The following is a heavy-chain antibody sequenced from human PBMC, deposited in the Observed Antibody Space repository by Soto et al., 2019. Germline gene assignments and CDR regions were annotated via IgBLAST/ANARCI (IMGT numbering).Heavy chain of an antibody. V-gene: IGHV1-8*01. J-gene: IGHJ6*02. Sequence: QVQLVQSGAEVKKPGASVKVSCKASGYTFTSYDINWVRQATGQGLEGMGWMNPNNDNTGCAQKFQGRVTMTRNIYISTVYLALSSLRSEDTAVYYCARALYSGPEMDVWGQGNTVTVCS. CDR1: GYTFTSYD. D-gene: IGHD5-12*01. CDR2: MNPNNDNT. CDR3: ARALYSGPEMDV.